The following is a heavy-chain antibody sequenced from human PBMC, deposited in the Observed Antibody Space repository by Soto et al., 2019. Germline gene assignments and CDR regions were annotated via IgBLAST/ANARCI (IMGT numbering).Heavy chain of an antibody. CDR3: ARVIVAGSFAPGY. V-gene: IGHV3-21*01. CDR2: ISSRSSYI. J-gene: IGHJ4*02. Sequence: PGGSLRLSCAASGFTFSSYNMKWVRQAPGKGLEWVSSISSRSSYIYYADSVKGRFTISRDNAKNSLYLQMNSLRVDDTAVYYCARVIVAGSFAPGYWGQGTLVTVSS. CDR1: GFTFSSYN. D-gene: IGHD6-19*01.